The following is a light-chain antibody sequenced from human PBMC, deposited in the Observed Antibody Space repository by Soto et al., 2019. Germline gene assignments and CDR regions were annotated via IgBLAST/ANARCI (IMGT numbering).Light chain of an antibody. J-gene: IGKJ4*01. V-gene: IGKV1-39*01. CDR3: QQSYSTPLT. CDR2: AAS. Sequence: DIQMTQSPSSLSASVGDRVTITCRASQSISSYLNWYQQKPGQAPKLLIYAASSLQGGVPSRFSGSGSGTDFTLTISSLQPEDFETYYCQQSYSTPLTFGGGTKVEIK. CDR1: QSISSY.